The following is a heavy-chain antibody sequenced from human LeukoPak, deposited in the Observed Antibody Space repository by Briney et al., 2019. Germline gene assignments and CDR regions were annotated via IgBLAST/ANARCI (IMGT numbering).Heavy chain of an antibody. CDR1: GFTFSSYA. CDR3: AKCWPPIAAAGAPAWWYFDL. CDR2: ISGSGGST. D-gene: IGHD6-13*01. Sequence: PGGSLRLSCAASGFTFSSYAMSWVRQAPGKGLEWVSAISGSGGSTYYADSVKGWFTISRDNSKNTLYLQMNSLRAEDTAVYYCAKCWPPIAAAGAPAWWYFDLWGRGTLVTVSS. J-gene: IGHJ2*01. V-gene: IGHV3-23*01.